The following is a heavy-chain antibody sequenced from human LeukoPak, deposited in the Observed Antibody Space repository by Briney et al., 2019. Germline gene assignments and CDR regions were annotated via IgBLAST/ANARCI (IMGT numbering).Heavy chain of an antibody. V-gene: IGHV3-13*01. CDR3: ARTHGGDYFDY. D-gene: IGHD3-10*01. CDR2: FGIAGDT. CDR1: GFTFDDYD. J-gene: IGHJ4*01. Sequence: GGSLRLSCAASGFTFDDYDMHWVRQAPGKGLEWVSVFGIAGDTYYAGSVKGRFTISRGTAKNSLYLQMNSLRAGDTAVYYCARTHGGDYFDYWGRGTLVTVSS.